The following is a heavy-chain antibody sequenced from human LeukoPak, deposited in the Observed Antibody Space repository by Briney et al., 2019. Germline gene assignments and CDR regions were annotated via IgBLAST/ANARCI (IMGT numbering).Heavy chain of an antibody. CDR1: GFIFSDYS. D-gene: IGHD5-24*01. J-gene: IGHJ4*02. CDR2: ISLTRTT. CDR3: ARDGYNRKLDY. V-gene: IGHV3-48*01. Sequence: GGSLGLSCAASGFIFSDYSMTWVRQAPGKGLEWISYISLTRTTYYADSVKGRFTISRDNAKNSLYLQMNSLRAEDTALYYCARDGYNRKLDYWGQGTLVTVSS.